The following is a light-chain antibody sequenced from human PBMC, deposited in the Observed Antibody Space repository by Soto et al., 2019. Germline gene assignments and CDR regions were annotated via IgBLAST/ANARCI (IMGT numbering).Light chain of an antibody. J-gene: IGKJ1*01. CDR2: GAS. CDR3: QQYNNWSRT. CDR1: QSVSSSY. V-gene: IGKV3-15*01. Sequence: EIVLTQSPGTLSLSPGEIATLSCRASQSVSSSYLAWYQQKPGQAPRLLFYGASTRATGIPARFSGSGSGTEFTLTISSLQSEDFAVYYCQQYNNWSRTFGQGTKVDIK.